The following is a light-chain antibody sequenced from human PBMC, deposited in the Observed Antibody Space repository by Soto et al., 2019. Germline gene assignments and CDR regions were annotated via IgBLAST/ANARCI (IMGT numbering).Light chain of an antibody. CDR1: SGGIANNY. Sequence: NFMLTQPHSVSESPGETVTISCTRTSGGIANNYVQWYQQRPGSAPTIVLYEHNQRPSGVPDRFSGSTDGSSNSASLTISGLQTEDEADYYCQSYDSSFVLFGGGTKLTVL. CDR3: QSYDSSFVL. J-gene: IGLJ2*01. CDR2: EHN. V-gene: IGLV6-57*04.